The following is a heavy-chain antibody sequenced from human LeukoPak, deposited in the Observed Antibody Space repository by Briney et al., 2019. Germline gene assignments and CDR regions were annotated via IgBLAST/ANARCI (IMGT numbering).Heavy chain of an antibody. Sequence: SETLSLTCTVSGGSISSSSYYWGWIRQPPGKGLEWIGSIYYSGSTYYNPSLKSRVIISVDTSKNRFSLKLSSVTAADTAVYYCARDCSGGSCYGAFDIWGQGTMVTVSS. CDR3: ARDCSGGSCYGAFDI. D-gene: IGHD2-15*01. V-gene: IGHV4-39*02. J-gene: IGHJ3*02. CDR1: GGSISSSSYY. CDR2: IYYSGST.